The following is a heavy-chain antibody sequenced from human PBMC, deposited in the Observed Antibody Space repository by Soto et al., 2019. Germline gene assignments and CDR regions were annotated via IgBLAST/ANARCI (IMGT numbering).Heavy chain of an antibody. J-gene: IGHJ6*02. D-gene: IGHD2-21*02. Sequence: PGGSLGLSCAASGFTLSSYSMNWVRQASGKGLEWVASISSSSTHIYYADSVKGRFTISRDNARNSLYLQMNSLRAEDTAVYYCVRERGLSSFYGMDVWGQGTTVTVSS. CDR1: GFTLSSYS. CDR2: ISSSSTHI. CDR3: VRERGLSSFYGMDV. V-gene: IGHV3-21*01.